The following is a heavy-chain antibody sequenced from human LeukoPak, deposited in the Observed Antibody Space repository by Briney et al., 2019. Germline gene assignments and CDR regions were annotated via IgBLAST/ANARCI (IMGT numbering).Heavy chain of an antibody. J-gene: IGHJ6*03. V-gene: IGHV3-73*01. CDR3: TRHRESGYYYHMDV. Sequence: GGSLRLSCAASGFTFSGSAMHWVRQASGKGLEWVGRIRRKTNNYATAYAASVKGRFTISRDDSKNTAYLQMNSLNTEDTAVYYCTRHRESGYYYHMDVWGKGTTVTVSS. CDR1: GFTFSGSA. D-gene: IGHD5-24*01. CDR2: IRRKTNNYAT.